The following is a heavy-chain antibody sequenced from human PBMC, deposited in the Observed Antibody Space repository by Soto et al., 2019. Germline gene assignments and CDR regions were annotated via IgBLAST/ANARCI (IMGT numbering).Heavy chain of an antibody. CDR2: IYYSGST. CDR1: GGSISSSSYY. Sequence: SETLSLTCTVSGGSISSSSYYWGWIRQPPGKGLEWIGSIYYSGSTYYNPSLKSRVTISVDTSKNQFSLKLSSVTAADTAVYYCARTLLSIAARRFRFDPWGQGTLVTVSS. D-gene: IGHD6-6*01. J-gene: IGHJ5*02. V-gene: IGHV4-39*07. CDR3: ARTLLSIAARRFRFDP.